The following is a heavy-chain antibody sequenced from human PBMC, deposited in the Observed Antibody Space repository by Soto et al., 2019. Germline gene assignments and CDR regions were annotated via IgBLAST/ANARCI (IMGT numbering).Heavy chain of an antibody. CDR1: GFTFSSYE. J-gene: IGHJ6*02. V-gene: IGHV3-30-3*01. CDR3: VRRSTLSYHGMDV. D-gene: IGHD4-4*01. Sequence: LRLSCAASGFTFSSYEMHWVRQTPGKGLEWVAIISYDGSNKYYADSVKGRFTFSRDNSRNMLYLQMNSLRAEDAAVYYCVRRSTLSYHGMDVWGQGTTVTVSS. CDR2: ISYDGSNK.